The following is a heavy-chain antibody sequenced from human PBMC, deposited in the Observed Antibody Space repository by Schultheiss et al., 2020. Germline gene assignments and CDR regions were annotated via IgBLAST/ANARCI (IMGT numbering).Heavy chain of an antibody. D-gene: IGHD1-26*01. CDR3: ARDRMGGSYKGNAFDI. V-gene: IGHV4-39*07. Sequence: SETLSLTCTVSGGSISSSSYYWGWIRQPPGKGLEWIGSIYYSGSTYYNPSLKSRVTISVDTSKNQFSLKLSSVTAADTAVYYCARDRMGGSYKGNAFDIWGQGTMVTVSS. CDR2: IYYSGST. CDR1: GGSISSSSYY. J-gene: IGHJ3*02.